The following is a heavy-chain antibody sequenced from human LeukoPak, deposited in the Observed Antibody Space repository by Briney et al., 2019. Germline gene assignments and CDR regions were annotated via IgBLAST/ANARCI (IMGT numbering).Heavy chain of an antibody. CDR1: GFTFDDYA. D-gene: IGHD4-17*01. CDR3: AKAGGSVTTRSHFDY. V-gene: IGHV3-9*01. CDR2: ISWNSGSI. J-gene: IGHJ4*02. Sequence: RTGGSLRLSCAASGFTFDDYAMPWVRQAPGKGLGWVSGISWNSGSIGYADSVKGRFTISRDNAKNSLYLQMNSLRAEDTALYYCAKAGGSVTTRSHFDYWGQGTLVTVSS.